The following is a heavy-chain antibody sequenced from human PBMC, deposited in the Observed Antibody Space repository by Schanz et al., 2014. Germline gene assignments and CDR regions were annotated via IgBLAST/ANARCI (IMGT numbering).Heavy chain of an antibody. D-gene: IGHD3-10*01. J-gene: IGHJ4*02. Sequence: VQLLDSGGGLVQPGGSLRLSCAASGFTFSSYAMHWVRQAPGKGLEWVALISNDGSIKYYADSVEGRFTISRDNSRNTLYLQMNSLRAEDTAVYYCARANYRRKINFDYWGRGTLVTVSS. CDR1: GFTFSSYA. CDR3: ARANYRRKINFDY. V-gene: IGHV3-30-3*01. CDR2: ISNDGSIK.